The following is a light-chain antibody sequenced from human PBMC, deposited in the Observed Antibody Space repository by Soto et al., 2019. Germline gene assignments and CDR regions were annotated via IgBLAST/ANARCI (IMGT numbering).Light chain of an antibody. CDR2: EGS. J-gene: IGLJ1*01. CDR1: SSDVGSYNL. V-gene: IGLV2-23*01. Sequence: QSALTQPASVSGSPGQSITISCTGTSSDVGSYNLVSWYQQHPGKAPKLMIYEGSKRPSGVSNRSSSSKSGNTASLTISGLQAEDEADYYCCSYAGSSTHYVFGTGTKLTVL. CDR3: CSYAGSSTHYV.